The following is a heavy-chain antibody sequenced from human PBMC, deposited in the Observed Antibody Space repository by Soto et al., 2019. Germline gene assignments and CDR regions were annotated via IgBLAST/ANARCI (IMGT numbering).Heavy chain of an antibody. V-gene: IGHV5-10-1*01. CDR3: ARQWEYYYYGMDV. D-gene: IGHD1-26*01. CDR1: GYTLTELS. Sequence: GASVKVSCKVSGYTLTELSMHWVRQMPGKGLEWMGRIDPSDSYTNYSPSFQGHVTISADKSISTAYLQWSSLKASDTAMYYCARQWEYYYYGMDVWGQGTTVTVSS. CDR2: IDPSDSYT. J-gene: IGHJ6*02.